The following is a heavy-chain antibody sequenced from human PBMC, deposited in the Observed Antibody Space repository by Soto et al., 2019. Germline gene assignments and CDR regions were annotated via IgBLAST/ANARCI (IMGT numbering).Heavy chain of an antibody. V-gene: IGHV4-30-4*01. D-gene: IGHD5-12*01. CDR2: IYYSGST. CDR3: AREWLTRHGYFDY. CDR1: GGSISSGDYY. J-gene: IGHJ4*02. Sequence: QVHLQESGPGLVKPSQTLSLTCTVSGGSISSGDYYWSWIRQPPGKGLEWIGYIYYSGSTYYNPSLKSRVTMSVDTSKDQFSLKMSSVTAADTAVYYCAREWLTRHGYFDYWGQGTLVTGSS.